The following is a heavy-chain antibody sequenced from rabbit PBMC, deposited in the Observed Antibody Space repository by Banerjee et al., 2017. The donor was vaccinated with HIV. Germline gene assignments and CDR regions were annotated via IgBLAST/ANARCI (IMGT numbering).Heavy chain of an antibody. J-gene: IGHJ4*01. D-gene: IGHD7-1*01. CDR2: IDTGSGST. CDR1: GFSFSISYY. V-gene: IGHV1S40*01. CDR3: ARRDNGDAGYSLSL. Sequence: QSLEESGGGLVQPEGSLTLTCTASGFSFSISYYMCWVRQAPGKGLEWIGCIDTGSGSTYYASWAKGRFTISKTSSATVTLQMTSLTAADTATCFCARRDNGDAGYSLSLWGQGTLVTVS.